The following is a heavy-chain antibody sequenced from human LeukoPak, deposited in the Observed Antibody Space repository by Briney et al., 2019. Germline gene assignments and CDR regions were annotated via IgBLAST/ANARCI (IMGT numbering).Heavy chain of an antibody. D-gene: IGHD2-2*01. J-gene: IGHJ3*02. V-gene: IGHV3-21*01. CDR2: ISSSSSYI. CDR3: ASALVVPAAGGAFDI. CDR1: GVTFSSYS. Sequence: PGGSLRLSCAASGVTFSSYSMNWVRQAPGKGLEWVSSISSSSSYIYYADSVKGRFTISRDNAKNSLYLQMNSLRAEDTAVYYCASALVVPAAGGAFDIWGQGTMVTVSS.